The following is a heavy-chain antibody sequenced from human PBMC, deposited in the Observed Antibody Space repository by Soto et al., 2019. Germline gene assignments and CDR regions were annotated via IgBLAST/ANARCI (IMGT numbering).Heavy chain of an antibody. CDR3: AKNRYDSSGYYPAFDI. D-gene: IGHD3-22*01. CDR1: GFTFSSYA. Sequence: LRLSCAASGFTFSSYAMSWVRQAPGKGLEWVSAISGSGGSTYYADSVKGRFTISRDNSKNTLYLQMNSLRAEDTAVYYCAKNRYDSSGYYPAFDIWGQGTMVTVSS. V-gene: IGHV3-23*01. J-gene: IGHJ3*02. CDR2: ISGSGGST.